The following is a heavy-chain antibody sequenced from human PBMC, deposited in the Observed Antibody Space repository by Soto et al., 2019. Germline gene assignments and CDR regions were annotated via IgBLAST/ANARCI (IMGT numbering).Heavy chain of an antibody. CDR2: IYYSGST. D-gene: IGHD6-13*01. J-gene: IGHJ6*02. Sequence: QVQLQESGPGLVKPSQTLSLTCTVSGGSISSGGYYWSWIRQHPGKGLEWIGYIYYSGSTYYNPSLKSRVTISVDTSKNQCSLKLSSVTAADTAVYYCARDRSAAAGKGPGVYGMDVWGQGTTVTVSS. CDR1: GGSISSGGYY. CDR3: ARDRSAAAGKGPGVYGMDV. V-gene: IGHV4-31*03.